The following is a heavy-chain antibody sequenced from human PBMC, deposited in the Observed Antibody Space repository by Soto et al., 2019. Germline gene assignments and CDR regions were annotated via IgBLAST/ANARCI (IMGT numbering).Heavy chain of an antibody. Sequence: QVQLQQWGAGLLKPSETLSLTCAVYGVSFSGYYWTWIRQPPGTGLEWIGEINHSGSTNYNPSLKSRVTISVETSKNQFSLTLTSVTAADTAVYYCARDKMTGLCDYWGQGTLVTVSS. D-gene: IGHD3-9*01. V-gene: IGHV4-34*01. CDR2: INHSGST. J-gene: IGHJ4*02. CDR1: GVSFSGYY. CDR3: ARDKMTGLCDY.